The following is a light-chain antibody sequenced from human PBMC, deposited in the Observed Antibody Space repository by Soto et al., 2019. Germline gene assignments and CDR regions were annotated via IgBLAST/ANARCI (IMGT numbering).Light chain of an antibody. CDR3: HQYSRYPWT. V-gene: IGKV1-5*03. CDR2: KAS. CDR1: QSVGSR. J-gene: IGKJ1*01. Sequence: QMTQSPSTLSASEGDRVTITCWASQSVGSRLAWHQQKPGRAPKVLVYKASNLQDGVPSRFSGSGSGTEFTLTISSLQPDDVATYFCHQYSRYPWTFGQGTKVEIK.